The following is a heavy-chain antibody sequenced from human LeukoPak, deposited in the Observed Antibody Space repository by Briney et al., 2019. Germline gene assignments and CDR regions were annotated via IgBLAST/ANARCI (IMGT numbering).Heavy chain of an antibody. CDR1: GFTFSTYN. CDR3: ARGPDPATHRTPFDY. D-gene: IGHD4-23*01. Sequence: GGSLGLSCAASGFTFSTYNMNWVRQAPGKGLEWVSFISGSSSTIYYADSVKGRFTVSRDDAKNSLYLQMNSLRSEDTAVYYCARGPDPATHRTPFDYWGQGTLVTVSS. V-gene: IGHV3-48*04. CDR2: ISGSSSTI. J-gene: IGHJ4*02.